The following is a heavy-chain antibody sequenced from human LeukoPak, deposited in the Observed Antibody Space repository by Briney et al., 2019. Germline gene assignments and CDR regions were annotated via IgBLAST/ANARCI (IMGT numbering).Heavy chain of an antibody. Sequence: GGSLRLSCAASGFTFSSYDMNWVRQAPGKGLEWVSSISSTSSYIYYADSVKGRFTISRDNAKNSLYLQMNSLRAGDAAVYYCARVPNWNSVNWFDPWGQGTLVTVSS. J-gene: IGHJ5*02. D-gene: IGHD1-7*01. CDR3: ARVPNWNSVNWFDP. V-gene: IGHV3-21*01. CDR1: GFTFSSYD. CDR2: ISSTSSYI.